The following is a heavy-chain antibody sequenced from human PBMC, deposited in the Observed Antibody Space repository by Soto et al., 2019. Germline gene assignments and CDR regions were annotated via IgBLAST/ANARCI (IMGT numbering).Heavy chain of an antibody. CDR3: AAGAYDFWSGYSRFDY. CDR2: IVVGSGNT. CDR1: GFTFTSSA. J-gene: IGHJ4*02. V-gene: IGHV1-58*01. Sequence: SVKVSCKASGFTFTSSAVQWVRQARGQRLEWIGWIVVGSGNTNYAQKFQERVTITRDMSTSTAYMELSSLRSEDTAVYYCAAGAYDFWSGYSRFDYWGQGTPVTVSS. D-gene: IGHD3-3*01.